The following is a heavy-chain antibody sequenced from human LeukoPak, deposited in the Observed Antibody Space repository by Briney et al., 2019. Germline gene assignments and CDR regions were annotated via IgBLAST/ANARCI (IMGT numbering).Heavy chain of an antibody. D-gene: IGHD6-6*01. CDR2: ISHSGRT. Sequence: ASETLSLTCAVYGGSFSGYYWSWIRQPPGKGLEWVGEISHSGRTSYNTSTKRRATTSVEATKKQISLKLSSVTAAETAVYYCARGMRPYWGQGTLVTVSS. CDR3: ARGMRPY. V-gene: IGHV4-34*01. J-gene: IGHJ4*02. CDR1: GGSFSGYY.